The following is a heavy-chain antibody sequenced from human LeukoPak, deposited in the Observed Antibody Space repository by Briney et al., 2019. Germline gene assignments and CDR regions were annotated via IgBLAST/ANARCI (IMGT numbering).Heavy chain of an antibody. Sequence: SETLSLTCTVPGGSISSYYWSWIRQPPGKGLEWIGYIYYSGNTNYNPSLKSRVTISVDTSKNQFSLKLNSVTAADTAVYYCARGRYCSGGSCYLVYWGQGTPVTVSS. CDR3: ARGRYCSGGSCYLVY. CDR2: IYYSGNT. J-gene: IGHJ4*02. CDR1: GGSISSYY. D-gene: IGHD2-15*01. V-gene: IGHV4-59*01.